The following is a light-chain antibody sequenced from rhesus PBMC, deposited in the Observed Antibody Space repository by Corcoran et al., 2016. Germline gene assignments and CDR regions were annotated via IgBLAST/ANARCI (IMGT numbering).Light chain of an antibody. Sequence: ASQGINNYLAWYQQQPGKAPNLLIYYATTLNSGVPSRFSGSGSGTEFTLTIRRLQPEDFATYYCQQYNALPLTFGPGTKLDIK. J-gene: IGKJ3*01. CDR1: QGINNY. V-gene: IGKV1-25*02. CDR2: YAT. CDR3: QQYNALPLT.